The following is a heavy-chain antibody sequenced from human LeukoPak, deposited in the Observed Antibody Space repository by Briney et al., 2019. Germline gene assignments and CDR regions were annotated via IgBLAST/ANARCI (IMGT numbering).Heavy chain of an antibody. Sequence: SETLSLTCAVYGGSFSGYHWSWIRQPPGKGLEWIGESNHSGSTNYNPSLKSRVTISVDTSKNQFSLKLSSVTAADTAVYHCARAPARSYHYYYYGMDVWGKGTTVTVSS. CDR2: SNHSGST. V-gene: IGHV4-34*01. J-gene: IGHJ6*04. CDR3: ARAPARSYHYYYYGMDV. CDR1: GGSFSGYH.